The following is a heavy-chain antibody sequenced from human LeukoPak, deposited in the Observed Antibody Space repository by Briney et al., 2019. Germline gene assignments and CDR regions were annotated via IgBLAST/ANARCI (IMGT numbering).Heavy chain of an antibody. D-gene: IGHD3-10*01. CDR2: IYHSGST. Sequence: GSLRLSCAASGFTFSTFAMIWVRQPPGKGLEWIGEIYHSGSTNYNPSLKSRVTISVDKSKNQFSLKLSSVTAADTAVYYCARGGRGSPHPNFDYWGQGTLVTVSS. CDR3: ARGGRGSPHPNFDY. V-gene: IGHV4-4*02. J-gene: IGHJ4*02. CDR1: GFTFSTFAM.